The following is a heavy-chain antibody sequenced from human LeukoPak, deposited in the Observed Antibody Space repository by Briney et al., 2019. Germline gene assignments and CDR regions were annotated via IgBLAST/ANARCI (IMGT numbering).Heavy chain of an antibody. CDR2: FDPEDGET. D-gene: IGHD5-24*01. V-gene: IGHV1-24*01. CDR1: GYTLTELS. Sequence: ASVKVSCKVSGYTLTELSMHWVRQAPGKGLEWMGGFDPEDGETIYAQKFQGRVTMTEDTSTDTAYMELSSLRSEDTAVYYCARGTPGMAPIQFDYWGQGTLVTVSS. CDR3: ARGTPGMAPIQFDY. J-gene: IGHJ4*02.